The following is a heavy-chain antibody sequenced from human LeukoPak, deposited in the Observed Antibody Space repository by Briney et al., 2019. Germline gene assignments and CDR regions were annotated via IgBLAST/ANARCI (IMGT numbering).Heavy chain of an antibody. V-gene: IGHV3-23*01. CDR1: GLTFRNHA. CDR2: ISFNGAST. CDR3: PNSPRIKLAPKRYPEY. J-gene: IGHJ4*02. D-gene: IGHD5-24*01. Sequence: GGSLRLSCAASGLTFRNHAIHWVRQAPGKGLEWVSGISFNGASTYYADSVKGQFTISRDNSKNTLYLQMNSLRAEDTAVYYCPNSPRIKLAPKRYPEYGGQGTLSPSP.